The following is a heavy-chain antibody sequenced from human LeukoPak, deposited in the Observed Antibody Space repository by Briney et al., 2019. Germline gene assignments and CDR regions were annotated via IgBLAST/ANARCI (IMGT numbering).Heavy chain of an antibody. CDR2: ISTRSNYI. Sequence: SGGSLRLPCAASGITLTSNVMSWVRQVPGKGLEWVSSISTRSNYIYYRDSVKGRFTISRDNARNSLFLQMNSLRPEDTAMYYCARDYVAGLSGAGPFEYWGQGTLRTVSS. D-gene: IGHD6-13*01. J-gene: IGHJ4*02. CDR3: ARDYVAGLSGAGPFEY. V-gene: IGHV3-21*01. CDR1: GITLTSNV.